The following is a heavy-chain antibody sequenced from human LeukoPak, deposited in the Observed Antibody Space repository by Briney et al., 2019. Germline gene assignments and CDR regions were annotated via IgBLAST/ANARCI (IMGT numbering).Heavy chain of an antibody. CDR3: ARDLRAWENYYYGMDV. Sequence: GGSLRLSCAASGFTFSSYGMHWVRQAPGKGLEWVAVISYDGSNKYYADSVKGRFTISRDNSKNTLYLQMNSLRAEDTAVYYCARDLRAWENYYYGMDVWGQGTTVTVSS. CDR2: ISYDGSNK. CDR1: GFTFSSYG. J-gene: IGHJ6*02. D-gene: IGHD1-26*01. V-gene: IGHV3-30*03.